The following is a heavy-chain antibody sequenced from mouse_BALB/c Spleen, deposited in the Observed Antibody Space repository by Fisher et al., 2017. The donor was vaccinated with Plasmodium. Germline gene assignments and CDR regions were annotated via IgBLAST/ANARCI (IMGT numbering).Heavy chain of an antibody. V-gene: IGHV1-78*01. J-gene: IGHJ4*01. CDR3: VRRDRGAMDY. Sequence: DKFKGKATLTLDKSSNAVSMQLTSLTSEDSAVYFCVRRDRGAMDYWGQGTSVTVSS.